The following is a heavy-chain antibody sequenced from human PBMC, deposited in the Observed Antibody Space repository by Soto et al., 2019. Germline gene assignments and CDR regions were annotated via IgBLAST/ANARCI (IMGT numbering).Heavy chain of an antibody. D-gene: IGHD3-3*01. V-gene: IGHV4-34*01. CDR2: INHSGST. J-gene: IGHJ4*02. Sequence: QVQLQQWGAGLLKPSETLSLTCAVYGGSFSGYYWSWIRQPPGKGLEWIGEINHSGSTNYNPSLTSRVTISVDTYKNQFSLKLSSVTAAATAVYYCARYSGRLYDFWSGYSFGAVRGFDYWGQGTLVTVSS. CDR3: ARYSGRLYDFWSGYSFGAVRGFDY. CDR1: GGSFSGYY.